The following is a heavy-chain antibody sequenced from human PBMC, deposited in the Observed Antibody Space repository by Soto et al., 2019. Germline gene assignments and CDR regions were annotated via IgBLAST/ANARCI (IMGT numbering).Heavy chain of an antibody. CDR1: GGSISSATYY. CDR2: IYYSGST. Sequence: QVQLQESGPGLVKPSQTLSLTCTVSGGSISSATYYWSWIRQHPGKGLEWIGYIYYSGSTYYNPSLKSRFTMSVDTSKNQFSLKLSSVTAADTAVYYCARGFARWQFYFDYWGQGTLVTVSS. CDR3: ARGFARWQFYFDY. D-gene: IGHD4-17*01. V-gene: IGHV4-31*03. J-gene: IGHJ4*02.